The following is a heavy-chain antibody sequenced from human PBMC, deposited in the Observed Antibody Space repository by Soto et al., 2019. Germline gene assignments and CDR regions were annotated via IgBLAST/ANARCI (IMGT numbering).Heavy chain of an antibody. CDR3: ARGVSAGVDY. CDR1: GYSFTSLD. CDR2: MQPSTGRT. Sequence: QVQLVQSGAEVREPGASVKVSCKASGYSFTSLDINWVRQTAGQGLEWMGWMQPSTGRTGYAQKFQGRVTMTRDTSISTAYMELTTLTSDDTALYYCARGVSAGVDYWGQGNLVTVSS. D-gene: IGHD1-26*01. V-gene: IGHV1-8*01. J-gene: IGHJ4*02.